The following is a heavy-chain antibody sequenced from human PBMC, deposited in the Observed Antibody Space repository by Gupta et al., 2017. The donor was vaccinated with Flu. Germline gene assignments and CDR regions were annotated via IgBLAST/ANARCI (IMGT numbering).Heavy chain of an antibody. CDR3: VRLRHGNHCDY. CDR1: GGSVSRSTSF. V-gene: IGHV4-39*01. Sequence: QLQLQESGPGLVKPSETLSLTCTVSGGSVSRSTSFWGWVRQPPGKGPEWIVSMYFGGSTNYSPSLRSRVTMSLDTSKNQFSLNLTSMTAADTAVYFCVRLRHGNHCDYWGQGSGGTVSS. CDR2: MYFGGST. D-gene: IGHD1-1*01. J-gene: IGHJ4*02.